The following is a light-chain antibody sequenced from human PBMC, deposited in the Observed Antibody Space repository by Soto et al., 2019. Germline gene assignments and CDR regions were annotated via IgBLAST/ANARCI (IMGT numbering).Light chain of an antibody. CDR2: EVS. J-gene: IGLJ3*02. V-gene: IGLV2-23*02. CDR3: CSYAGSSAFPNWV. Sequence: QSALTQPASVSGSPGQSITISCTGTSSDVGSYNLVSWYQQHPGKAPKLMIYEVSKRPSGVSNRFSGSKSGNTASLTISGLQAEDEADYYCCSYAGSSAFPNWVSGGGTKLTVL. CDR1: SSDVGSYNL.